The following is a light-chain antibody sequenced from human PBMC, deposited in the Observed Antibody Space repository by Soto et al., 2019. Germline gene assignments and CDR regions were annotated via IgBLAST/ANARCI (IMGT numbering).Light chain of an antibody. Sequence: DIQMTQSPSTLSSSVGGRVARSSRASQSISSWLAWYQQKPGKAPKLLIYKASSLESGVPSRFSGSGSGTEFTLTISRLQPDDFATYYCQQYYSYWTFGQGTKVDI. CDR3: QQYYSYWT. CDR2: KAS. V-gene: IGKV1-5*03. CDR1: QSISSW. J-gene: IGKJ1*01.